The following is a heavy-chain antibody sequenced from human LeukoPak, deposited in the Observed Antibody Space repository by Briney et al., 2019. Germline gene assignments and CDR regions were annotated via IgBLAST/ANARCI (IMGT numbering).Heavy chain of an antibody. CDR3: ARRGYGSGSYYSHFDY. D-gene: IGHD3-10*01. V-gene: IGHV4-59*08. CDR1: GGSISSYY. CDR2: IYYIGST. Sequence: PSETLSLTCTVSGGSISSYYWSWIRQPPGKGLEWIGYIYYIGSTNYNPSLKSRVTISVDTSKNQFFLKLSSVTAADTAVYYCARRGYGSGSYYSHFDYWGQGTLVTVSS. J-gene: IGHJ4*02.